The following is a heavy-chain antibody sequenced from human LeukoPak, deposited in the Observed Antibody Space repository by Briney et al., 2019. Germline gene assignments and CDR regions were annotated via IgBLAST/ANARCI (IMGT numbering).Heavy chain of an antibody. Sequence: GGSLSLSFAASGFTFSSYEMNWVRQAPGRGLEGVSYISSSGSTIYYADSVKGRFTISRDNAKNSLYLQMNSLRAEDTAVYYCARDGCSGGSCWFDYWGQGTLVTVSS. CDR1: GFTFSSYE. D-gene: IGHD2-15*01. CDR3: ARDGCSGGSCWFDY. J-gene: IGHJ4*02. V-gene: IGHV3-48*03. CDR2: ISSSGSTI.